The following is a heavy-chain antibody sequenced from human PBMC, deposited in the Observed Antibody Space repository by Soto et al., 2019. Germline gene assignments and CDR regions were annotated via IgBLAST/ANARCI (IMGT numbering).Heavy chain of an antibody. Sequence: SETLSLTCAVYGGSFSGYYWSWIRQPPGKGLEWIGEINHSGSTNYNPSLKSRVTISVDTSKNQFSLKLSSVTAADTAVYYCAVTYYYGSGSYNYYYYMDVWGKGTTVTVSS. CDR2: INHSGST. D-gene: IGHD3-10*01. CDR1: GGSFSGYY. V-gene: IGHV4-34*01. J-gene: IGHJ6*03. CDR3: AVTYYYGSGSYNYYYYMDV.